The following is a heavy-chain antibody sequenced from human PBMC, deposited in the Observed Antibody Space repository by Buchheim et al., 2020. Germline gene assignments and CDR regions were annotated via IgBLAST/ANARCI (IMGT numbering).Heavy chain of an antibody. CDR1: GFSFSNYG. J-gene: IGHJ4*02. CDR2: IWYDGSNK. Sequence: QVQLVESGGGVVQPGRSLRLSCAASGFSFSNYGMHWVRQAPGKGLEWVAVIWYDGSNKYYADSVKGRFTISRDNSKNTLYLQMNSLRAEDTAVYYCAILGSNRGIYFDYWGQGTL. D-gene: IGHD2/OR15-2a*01. V-gene: IGHV3-33*01. CDR3: AILGSNRGIYFDY.